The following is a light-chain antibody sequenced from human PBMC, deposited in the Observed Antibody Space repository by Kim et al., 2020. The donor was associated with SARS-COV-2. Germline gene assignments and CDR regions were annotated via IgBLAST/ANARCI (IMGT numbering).Light chain of an antibody. CDR2: DVS. CDR3: SSYTSSSTLEV. CDR1: SSDVGVYNY. V-gene: IGLV2-14*03. J-gene: IGLJ1*01. Sequence: SFPTSCTGTSSDVGVYNYASWYQQHPGKVPKLMIFDVSNRPSWVSNRFSGSKSGNTASLTISGLQAEDEADYYCSSYTSSSTLEVFGTGTKVTVL.